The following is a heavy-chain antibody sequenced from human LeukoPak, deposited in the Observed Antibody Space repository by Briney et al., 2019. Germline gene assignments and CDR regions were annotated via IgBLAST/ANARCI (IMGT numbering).Heavy chain of an antibody. J-gene: IGHJ3*02. Sequence: SETLSLTCAVYGGSFSGYYWSWIRQPPGKGLEWIGEINHSGSTNYNPSLKSRVTISVDTSKNQFSLKLSSVTAADTAVYYCARDPIGSSGVSGDIWGQGTMVTVSS. D-gene: IGHD3-22*01. CDR2: INHSGST. CDR1: GGSFSGYY. V-gene: IGHV4-34*01. CDR3: ARDPIGSSGVSGDI.